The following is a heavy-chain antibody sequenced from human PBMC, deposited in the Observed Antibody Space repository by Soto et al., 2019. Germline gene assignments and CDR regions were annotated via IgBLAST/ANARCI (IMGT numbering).Heavy chain of an antibody. Sequence: QVQLVQSGAEVKKPGASVKVSCKASGYTFTGYYMHWVRQAPGQGLEWMGWINPNSGGTNYAQKFQGWVTMTRDTSISTAYMEVSRLRSDDTAVYYCARGVAVAGSNWYFDLWGRGTLVTVSS. V-gene: IGHV1-2*04. CDR2: INPNSGGT. D-gene: IGHD6-19*01. J-gene: IGHJ2*01. CDR1: GYTFTGYY. CDR3: ARGVAVAGSNWYFDL.